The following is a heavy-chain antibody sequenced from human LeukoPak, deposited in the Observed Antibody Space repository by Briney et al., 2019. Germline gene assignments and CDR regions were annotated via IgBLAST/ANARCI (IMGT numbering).Heavy chain of an antibody. CDR3: ARQHQDYYDSSGYPGGFDY. Sequence: ASVTVSCKASGGTFSSYAISWVRQAPGQGLEWMGGIIPIFGTANYAQKFQGRVTITADESTSTAYMELSSLRSEDTAVYYCARQHQDYYDSSGYPGGFDYWGQGTLVTVSS. D-gene: IGHD3-22*01. V-gene: IGHV1-69*01. CDR1: GGTFSSYA. CDR2: IIPIFGTA. J-gene: IGHJ4*02.